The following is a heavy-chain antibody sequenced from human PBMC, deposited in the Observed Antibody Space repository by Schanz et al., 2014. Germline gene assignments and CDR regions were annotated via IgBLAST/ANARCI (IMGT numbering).Heavy chain of an antibody. Sequence: QVQLVESGGGLVKPGGSLRLSCAASGFTFSDYYMSWIRQAPGKGLEWIESIYYSGSTYYNPSFKSRVTTSVDTSKNHFSLKLSSGTAADTAVYYCARQFYDILTGYWFPYYFDYWGQGTLVTVSS. V-gene: IGHV4-38-2*01. CDR1: GFTFSDYY. D-gene: IGHD3-9*01. CDR2: IYYSGST. CDR3: ARQFYDILTGYWFPYYFDY. J-gene: IGHJ4*02.